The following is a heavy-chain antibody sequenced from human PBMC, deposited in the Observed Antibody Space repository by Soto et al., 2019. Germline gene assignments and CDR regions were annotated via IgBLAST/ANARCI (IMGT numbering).Heavy chain of an antibody. CDR3: TTDPLYYYDSGGYYLLYYYHGMDV. J-gene: IGHJ6*04. Sequence: GGSLRLSCAASGFTFSNAWMNWVRKDPGKGLEWVGRIKSKTDGGTTDYAAPVKGRFTISRDDSKNTLYLQMNSLKTEDTAVYYCTTDPLYYYDSGGYYLLYYYHGMDVWGKGTTVPVSS. CDR1: GFTFSNAW. CDR2: IKSKTDGGTT. V-gene: IGHV3-15*07. D-gene: IGHD3-22*01.